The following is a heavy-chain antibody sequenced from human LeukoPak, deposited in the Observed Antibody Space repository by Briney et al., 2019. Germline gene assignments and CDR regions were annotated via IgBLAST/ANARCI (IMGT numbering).Heavy chain of an antibody. V-gene: IGHV3-11*01. D-gene: IGHD2-15*01. CDR3: ARAVGYCSGGSCYYEDAFDI. CDR1: GFTFSDYY. J-gene: IGHJ3*02. CDR2: ISSSGSTI. Sequence: GGSLRLSCAASGFTFSDYYMSWIRQAPGKGLEWVSYISSSGSTIYYADSVKGRFTISRDNAKNSLYLQMNSLRAEDTAVYYCARAVGYCSGGSCYYEDAFDIWGQGTMVTVSS.